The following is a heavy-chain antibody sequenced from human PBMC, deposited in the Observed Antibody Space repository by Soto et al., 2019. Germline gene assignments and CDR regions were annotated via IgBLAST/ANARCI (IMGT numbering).Heavy chain of an antibody. CDR3: ARASRDSSSWYISHYYYYYYMDV. CDR2: INPNSGGT. CDR1: GYTFTGYY. Sequence: ASVKVSSKASGYTFTGYYMHWVRQAPGQGLEWMGWINPNSGGTNYAQKFQGWVTMTRDTSISTAYMELSRLRSDDTAVYYCARASRDSSSWYISHYYYYYYMDVWGKGTTVTVSS. D-gene: IGHD6-13*01. J-gene: IGHJ6*03. V-gene: IGHV1-2*04.